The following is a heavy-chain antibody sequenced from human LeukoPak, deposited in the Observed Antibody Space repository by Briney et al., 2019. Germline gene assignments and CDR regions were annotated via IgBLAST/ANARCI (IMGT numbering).Heavy chain of an antibody. V-gene: IGHV4-34*01. CDR1: GFTFSSYS. CDR2: INHSGST. D-gene: IGHD1-26*01. CDR3: ARGPAGGYSGSQFRGEGPRRHYYYYYAIDV. Sequence: GSLRLSCAASGFTFSSYSMNWVRQAPGKGLEWIGEINHSGSTNYNPSLKSRVTISVDTSKNQFSLKLNSVTAADTAVYYCARGPAGGYSGSQFRGEGPRRHYYYYYAIDVWGQGTTVTVSS. J-gene: IGHJ6*02.